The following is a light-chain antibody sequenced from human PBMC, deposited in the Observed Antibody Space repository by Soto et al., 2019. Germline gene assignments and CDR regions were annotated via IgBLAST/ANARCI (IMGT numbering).Light chain of an antibody. J-gene: IGKJ4*01. CDR2: GAS. CDR3: QQYGTSLP. V-gene: IGKV3-20*01. CDR1: QSVASRY. Sequence: EIVFTQSPGTLSLSPGERATLSCRASQSVASRYIAWYQQKPGQAPRLLIYGASTRATGIPDRFSGSGSGTDFTLTISRLDPEDFAVYYCQQYGTSLPFGGGTKVDIK.